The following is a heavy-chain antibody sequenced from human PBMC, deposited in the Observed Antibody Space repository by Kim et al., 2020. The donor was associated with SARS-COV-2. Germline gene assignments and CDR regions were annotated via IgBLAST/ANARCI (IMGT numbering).Heavy chain of an antibody. J-gene: IGHJ4*02. Sequence: GGSLRLSCAASGFTFSNSDMSWVRQAPGEGLEWVSVISGSGGTTYYADSVKGRFTISRDNSKNTLFLQMSSLRAEDTAIYYCARGGGSHWGQGTLVTVSS. CDR1: GFTFSNSD. V-gene: IGHV3-23*01. CDR2: ISGSGGTT. D-gene: IGHD3-10*01. CDR3: ARGGGSH.